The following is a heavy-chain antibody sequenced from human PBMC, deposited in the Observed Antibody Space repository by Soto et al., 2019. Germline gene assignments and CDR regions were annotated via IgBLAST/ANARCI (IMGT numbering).Heavy chain of an antibody. J-gene: IGHJ4*02. CDR1: GGSVSSGSYY. Sequence: SETLSLTCTVSGGSVSSGSYYWSWIRQPPGKGLEWIGYIYYSGSTNYNTSLKSRVTISVDTSKKQFSLKLSSVTAADTAVYYCARVLWTTTIIVYDYWGQGTLVTVSS. CDR3: ARVLWTTTIIVYDY. D-gene: IGHD3-22*01. CDR2: IYYSGST. V-gene: IGHV4-61*01.